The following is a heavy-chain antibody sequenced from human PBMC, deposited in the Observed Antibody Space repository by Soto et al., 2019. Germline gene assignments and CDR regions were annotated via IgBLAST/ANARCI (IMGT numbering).Heavy chain of an antibody. Sequence: ASVKVSCKASGYTFTGYYMHWVRQAPGQGLEWMGWINPNSGGTNYAQKFQGRVTMTRDTSISTAYMELSRLRSDDTAVYYCARVKYQMIIGGIWYYYGMDVWGQGTTVTVSS. D-gene: IGHD2-2*01. V-gene: IGHV1-2*02. CDR1: GYTFTGYY. CDR3: ARVKYQMIIGGIWYYYGMDV. CDR2: INPNSGGT. J-gene: IGHJ6*02.